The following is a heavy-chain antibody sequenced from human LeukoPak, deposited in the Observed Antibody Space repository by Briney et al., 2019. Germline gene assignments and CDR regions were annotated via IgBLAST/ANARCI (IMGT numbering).Heavy chain of an antibody. D-gene: IGHD1-26*01. CDR2: INPHSGGT. Sequence: APVRVSCKVFGFTFTSYYFHWVRQAPGQGLEYMGWINPHSGGTNYPPKFRGKVTMTSDTSTDTAYLEVDSLTSDDTAVYYCARVYRQYDGFDIWGQGTLVIVSS. J-gene: IGHJ3*02. V-gene: IGHV1-2*02. CDR1: GFTFTSYY. CDR3: ARVYRQYDGFDI.